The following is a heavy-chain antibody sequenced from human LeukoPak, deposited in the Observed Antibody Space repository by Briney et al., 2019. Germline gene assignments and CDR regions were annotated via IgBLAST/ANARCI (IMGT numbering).Heavy chain of an antibody. V-gene: IGHV4-59*08. CDR2: VSYSGST. Sequence: SETLSLTCTISGGSISTYYWSWIRQPPGKGLEWIGYVSYSGSTNYNPSLKSRVTISLDTSKNQFSLKLTSVAAADTAVYYCARLGSWFDPWGQGTLVTVSS. CDR1: GGSISTYY. CDR3: ARLGSWFDP. J-gene: IGHJ5*02. D-gene: IGHD1-26*01.